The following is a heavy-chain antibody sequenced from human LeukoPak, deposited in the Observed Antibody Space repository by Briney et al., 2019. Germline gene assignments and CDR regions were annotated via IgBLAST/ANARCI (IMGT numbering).Heavy chain of an antibody. J-gene: IGHJ5*02. CDR3: ARVVVPAATNWFDP. Sequence: SVKVSCKASGGTFSSYAISWVRQAPGQGLEWMGGIIPIFGTANYAQKFQGRVTITTDESTSTAYMELSSLRSEDTAVYYCARVVVPAATNWFDPWGRGTLVTVSS. CDR1: GGTFSSYA. D-gene: IGHD2-2*01. V-gene: IGHV1-69*05. CDR2: IIPIFGTA.